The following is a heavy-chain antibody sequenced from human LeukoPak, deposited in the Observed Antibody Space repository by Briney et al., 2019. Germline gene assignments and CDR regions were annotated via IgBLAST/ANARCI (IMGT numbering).Heavy chain of an antibody. Sequence: SETLSLTCTVSGGSISSYFWSWIRQPPGKGLEWIGYISYSGSTNYNPSLKSRVTISVDTSKNQFSLKLSSVTAADTAVYYCARGSSSWYYMDVWGKGTTVTVSS. CDR2: ISYSGST. CDR1: GGSISSYF. CDR3: ARGSSSWYYMDV. V-gene: IGHV4-59*12. J-gene: IGHJ6*03. D-gene: IGHD6-13*01.